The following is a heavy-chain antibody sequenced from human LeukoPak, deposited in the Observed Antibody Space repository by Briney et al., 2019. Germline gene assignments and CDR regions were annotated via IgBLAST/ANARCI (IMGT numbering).Heavy chain of an antibody. V-gene: IGHV4-4*07. CDR2: IYTSGST. CDR3: ATLAAAGQLMDV. Sequence: SETLSLTCTVSGGSISSYYWSWIRQPAGKGLEWIGRIYTSGSTNYNPSLKSRVTMSVDTSKNQFSLKLSSVTAADTAVYYCATLAAAGQLMDVWGKGTTVTVSS. D-gene: IGHD6-13*01. J-gene: IGHJ6*03. CDR1: GGSISSYY.